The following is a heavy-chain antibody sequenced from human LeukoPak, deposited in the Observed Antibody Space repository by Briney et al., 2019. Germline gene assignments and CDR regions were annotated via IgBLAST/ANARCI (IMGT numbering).Heavy chain of an antibody. J-gene: IGHJ6*03. Sequence: ASVKVSCKASGGTFSSYAISWVRQATGQGLELMGWMSPNSGNTGYAQKFQGRVTMTRNTSISTAYMELSSLRSEDTAVYYCARGKSSSWLIYYYYMDVWGKGTTVTISS. CDR1: GGTFSSYA. D-gene: IGHD6-13*01. CDR2: MSPNSGNT. CDR3: ARGKSSSWLIYYYYMDV. V-gene: IGHV1-8*02.